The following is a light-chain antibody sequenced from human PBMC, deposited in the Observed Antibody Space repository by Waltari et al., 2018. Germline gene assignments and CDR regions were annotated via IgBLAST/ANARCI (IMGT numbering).Light chain of an antibody. V-gene: IGKV3-15*01. CDR2: DAS. J-gene: IGKJ5*01. CDR1: QSIATN. CDR3: QQYNRWPPIT. Sequence: EVVMTQSPATLSVSPGGRATLSCRASQSIATNLAWYQQRRGQAPKLLIFDASTRATSISGRFSGSGSGTEFTLTISSLQSEDSAVYYCQQYNRWPPITFGHGTRLEIK.